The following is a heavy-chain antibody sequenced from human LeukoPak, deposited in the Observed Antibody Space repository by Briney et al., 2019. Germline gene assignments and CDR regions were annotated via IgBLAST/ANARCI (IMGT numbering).Heavy chain of an antibody. D-gene: IGHD2-21*01. CDR1: GASSSSSY. CDR2: IHYSGST. CDR3: ARHVDSGGAFDI. Sequence: PSETLSLTWTVSGASSSSSYCSSIRQPPGKGLEWIGYIHYSGSTNYNPSLKSRVTISVDTSKKQFSLKLSSVTAANTAVYYCARHVDSGGAFDIWGQGTRVTVSS. J-gene: IGHJ3*02. V-gene: IGHV4-59*08.